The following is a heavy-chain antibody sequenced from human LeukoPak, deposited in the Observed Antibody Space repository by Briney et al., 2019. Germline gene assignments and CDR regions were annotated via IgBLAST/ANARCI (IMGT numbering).Heavy chain of an antibody. CDR3: ARGGPFLIQLWDYYFDY. CDR1: GGSFSGYY. D-gene: IGHD5-18*01. CDR2: INHSGST. Sequence: PSETLSLTCAVYGGSFSGYYWSWIRQPPGKGLEWIGEINHSGSTNYNPSLESRVTISVDTSKNQFSLKLSSVTAADTAVYYCARGGPFLIQLWDYYFDYWGQGTLVTVSS. V-gene: IGHV4-34*01. J-gene: IGHJ4*02.